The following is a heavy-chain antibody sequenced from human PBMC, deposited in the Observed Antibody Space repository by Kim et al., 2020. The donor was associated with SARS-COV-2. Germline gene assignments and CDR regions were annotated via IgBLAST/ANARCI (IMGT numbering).Heavy chain of an antibody. Sequence: GGSLRLSCAASGFTFSSYAMHWVRQAPGKGLEWVAVISYDGSNKYYADSVKGRFTISRDNSKNTLYLQMNSLRAEDTAVYYCARSGYYDFWSGYYVDYYYYGMDVWGQGTTVTVSS. D-gene: IGHD3-3*01. CDR3: ARSGYYDFWSGYYVDYYYYGMDV. J-gene: IGHJ6*02. CDR2: ISYDGSNK. V-gene: IGHV3-30-3*01. CDR1: GFTFSSYA.